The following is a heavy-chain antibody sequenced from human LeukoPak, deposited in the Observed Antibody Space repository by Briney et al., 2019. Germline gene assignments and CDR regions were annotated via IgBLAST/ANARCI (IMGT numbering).Heavy chain of an antibody. V-gene: IGHV3-23*01. J-gene: IGHJ3*01. D-gene: IGHD6-6*01. CDR3: ARSSYSSSSSV. Sequence: GGSLRLSCAASGFTFSSYAMSWVRQAPGKGLEWVSVISGSDGRTYYAESVKGRFTISRDNAKNSLYLQINSLRAEDTAVYYCARSSYSSSSSVWGQGTMVTVSS. CDR1: GFTFSSYA. CDR2: ISGSDGRT.